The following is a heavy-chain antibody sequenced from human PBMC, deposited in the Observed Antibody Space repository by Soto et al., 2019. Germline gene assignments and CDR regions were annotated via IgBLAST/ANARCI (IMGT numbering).Heavy chain of an antibody. CDR3: ARDGRQLRFLEWLLSGFDFDH. CDR2: ISAYNGNT. CDR1: GYTFTSYG. V-gene: IGHV1-18*01. Sequence: GASVKVSCKASGYTFTSYGISWVRQAPGQGLEWMGWISAYNGNTNYAQKLQGRVTMTADTSTSTAYMELRSLRSDDTAVYYCARDGRQLRFLEWLLSGFDFDHWGQGTLVTVSS. D-gene: IGHD3-3*01. J-gene: IGHJ4*02.